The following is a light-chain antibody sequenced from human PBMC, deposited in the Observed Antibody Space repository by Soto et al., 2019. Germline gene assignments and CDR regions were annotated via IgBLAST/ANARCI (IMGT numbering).Light chain of an antibody. V-gene: IGKV3-15*01. CDR3: QQYDTWPIT. CDR1: QGVTTN. J-gene: IGKJ5*01. CDR2: DVS. Sequence: EIVMTQSPATLSVYPGERATLSCRAGQGVTTNFAWYQQKSGQSPRLLIYDVSTRATGVPARFSGTGSETDFTLTISGLQSDDSAVYFCQQYDTWPITFGQGTRLEIK.